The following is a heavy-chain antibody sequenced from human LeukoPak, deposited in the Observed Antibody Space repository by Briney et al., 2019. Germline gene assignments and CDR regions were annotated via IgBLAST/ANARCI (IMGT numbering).Heavy chain of an antibody. V-gene: IGHV1-18*04. CDR3: ARDRVVVVPAAMGYFDL. J-gene: IGHJ2*01. CDR2: ISAYNGNT. Sequence: ASVKVSCKASGYTFTSYGISWVRQAPGQGLEWMGWISAYNGNTNYAQKLQGRVTMTTDTSTSTAYMELRSLRSDDTAVYYCARDRVVVVPAAMGYFDLWGRGTLATVSS. CDR1: GYTFTSYG. D-gene: IGHD2-2*01.